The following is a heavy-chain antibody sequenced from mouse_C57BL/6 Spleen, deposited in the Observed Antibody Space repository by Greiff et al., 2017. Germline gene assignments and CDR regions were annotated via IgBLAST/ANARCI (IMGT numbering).Heavy chain of an antibody. Sequence: VQLQQSGAELVRPGTSVKVSCKASGYAFTNYLIEWVKQRPGQGLEWIGVINPGRGGTNYNEKFKGKATLTADKSSSTAYMQLSSLTSEDSAVYFCARDHYFDYWGQGTTLTVSS. D-gene: IGHD3-3*01. CDR2: INPGRGGT. CDR3: ARDHYFDY. V-gene: IGHV1-54*01. J-gene: IGHJ2*01. CDR1: GYAFTNYL.